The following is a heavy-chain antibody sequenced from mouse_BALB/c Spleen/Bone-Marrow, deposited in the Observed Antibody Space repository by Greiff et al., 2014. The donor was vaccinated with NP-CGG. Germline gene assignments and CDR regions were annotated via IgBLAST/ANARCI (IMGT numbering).Heavy chain of an antibody. CDR3: ARRTTGYAMDY. J-gene: IGHJ4*01. Sequence: QVQLKESGPELVRPGVSVKISCKGSGYTFTDYAIHWVKQSPAKSLEWIGVISTYSGNTKYNQKFMDKATTTVDKSSSTAYMELARLTSEDSAIYYCARRTTGYAMDYWGQGTSVTVSS. CDR1: GYTFTDYA. CDR2: ISTYSGNT. V-gene: IGHV1-67*01.